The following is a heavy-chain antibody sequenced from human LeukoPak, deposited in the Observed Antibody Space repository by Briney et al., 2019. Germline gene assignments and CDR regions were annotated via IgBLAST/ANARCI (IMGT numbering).Heavy chain of an antibody. CDR3: ARLVRFLEWLGFDP. V-gene: IGHV3-48*04. D-gene: IGHD3-3*01. J-gene: IGHJ5*02. CDR2: ISSSSSTI. CDR1: GFTFSSYS. Sequence: GGSLRLSCAASGFTFSSYSMNWVRQAPGKGLEWVSYISSSSSTIYYADSVKGRFTISRDNAKNSLYLQMNSLRAEDTAVYYCARLVRFLEWLGFDPWGQGTLVTVSS.